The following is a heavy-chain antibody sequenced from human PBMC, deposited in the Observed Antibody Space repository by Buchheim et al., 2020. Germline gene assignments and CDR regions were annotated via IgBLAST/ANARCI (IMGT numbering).Heavy chain of an antibody. D-gene: IGHD6-13*01. V-gene: IGHV3-23*01. J-gene: IGHJ4*02. Sequence: EVQLLESGGGLVQPGGSLRLSCAASGFTFSSYDMSWVRQAPGKGLEWVSAIGISGGSTYYADSVKGRFTISRDNSKNTLSLQMNSLRAEDTAVYYCSKVSTGIWSFDYWSQGTL. CDR2: IGISGGST. CDR1: GFTFSSYD. CDR3: SKVSTGIWSFDY.